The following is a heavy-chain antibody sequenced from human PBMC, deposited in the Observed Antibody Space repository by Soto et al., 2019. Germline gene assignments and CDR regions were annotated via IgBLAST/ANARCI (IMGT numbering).Heavy chain of an antibody. CDR2: VYHGVTA. Sequence: PSETLSLTCAVSGFSISSAYYWGWIRQPPGKGLDWIGTVYHGVTAFYNPSLRSRVTISVDTSKNQFSLKLTSVTAADTAVYYSARWFDSGGYQTPXWGQATRVTVSX. D-gene: IGHD3-22*01. J-gene: IGHJ4*02. V-gene: IGHV4-38-2*01. CDR3: ARWFDSGGYQTPX. CDR1: GFSISSAYY.